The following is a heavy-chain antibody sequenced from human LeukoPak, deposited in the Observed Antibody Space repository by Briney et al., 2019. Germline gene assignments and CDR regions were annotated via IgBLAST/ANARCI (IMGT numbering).Heavy chain of an antibody. CDR2: ISYDGSNK. CDR3: AKEDRLTGYDY. Sequence: GGSLRLSCAASGFTFSSYGMHWVRQAPGKGLEWVAVISYDGSNKYYADSVKGRFTISRDNSKNTLYLQMNSLRAEDTAVYYCAKEDRLTGYDYWGQGTLVTVSS. D-gene: IGHD3-9*01. V-gene: IGHV3-30*18. CDR1: GFTFSSYG. J-gene: IGHJ4*02.